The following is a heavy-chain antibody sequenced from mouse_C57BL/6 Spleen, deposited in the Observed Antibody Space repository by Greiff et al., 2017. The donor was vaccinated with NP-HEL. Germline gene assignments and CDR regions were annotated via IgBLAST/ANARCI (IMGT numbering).Heavy chain of an antibody. CDR1: GYTFTDYY. D-gene: IGHD2-1*01. CDR3: ARVQRPYGNCFAY. V-gene: IGHV1-76*01. J-gene: IGHJ3*01. CDR2: IYPGSGNT. Sequence: QVQLQQSGAELVRPGASVKLSCKASGYTFTDYYINWVKQRPGQGLEWIARIYPGSGNTYYNEKFKGKATLTAEKSSSTAYMQLSSLTSEDSAVYFCARVQRPYGNCFAYWGQGTLVTVSA.